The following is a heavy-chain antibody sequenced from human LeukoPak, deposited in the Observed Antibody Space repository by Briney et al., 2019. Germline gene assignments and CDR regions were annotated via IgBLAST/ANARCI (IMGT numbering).Heavy chain of an antibody. Sequence: GRYLRLSCAGSGFTFSSNALSWVRQAPGKGLEWVSAISTSGGNTYYADSVRGRFTISRDNSKNTLYLQMNTLRAEDTAVYYCATTKQARRYFDYWGQGTLVTVSS. J-gene: IGHJ4*02. CDR2: ISTSGGNT. CDR3: ATTKQARRYFDY. CDR1: GFTFSSNA. V-gene: IGHV3-23*01. D-gene: IGHD1-1*01.